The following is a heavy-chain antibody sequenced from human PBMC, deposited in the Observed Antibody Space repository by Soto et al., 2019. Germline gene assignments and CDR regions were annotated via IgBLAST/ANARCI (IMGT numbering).Heavy chain of an antibody. Sequence: PGGSLRLSCVVSGFTFSNYWMHWVRQAPGKGLIWVSHINTDGSTTTYADSVKGRFTISRDNAKKTLYLQMTSLTAEDKAVYYCTRGGGGSLDYWGQGTLVTVSS. CDR1: GFTFSNYW. D-gene: IGHD1-26*01. CDR3: TRGGGGSLDY. CDR2: INTDGSTT. V-gene: IGHV3-74*01. J-gene: IGHJ4*02.